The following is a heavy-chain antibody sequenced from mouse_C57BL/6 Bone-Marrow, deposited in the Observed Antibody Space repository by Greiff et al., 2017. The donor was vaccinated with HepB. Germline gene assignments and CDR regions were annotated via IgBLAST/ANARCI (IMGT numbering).Heavy chain of an antibody. D-gene: IGHD2-3*01. CDR2: ISDGGSYT. CDR1: GFTFSSYA. Sequence: EVKLVESGGGLVKPGGSLKLSCAASGFTFSSYAMSWVRQTPEKRLEWVATISDGGSYTYYPDNVKGRFTISRENAKNNLYLQMSHLKSEDTAMYYCAREDFDVYWDDAMDYWGQGTSVTVSS. CDR3: AREDFDVYWDDAMDY. J-gene: IGHJ4*01. V-gene: IGHV5-4*01.